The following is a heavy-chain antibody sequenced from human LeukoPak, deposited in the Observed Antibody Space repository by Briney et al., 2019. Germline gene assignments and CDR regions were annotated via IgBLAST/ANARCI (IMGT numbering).Heavy chain of an antibody. V-gene: IGHV1-69*13. Sequence: ASVKVSCKASGGTFSSYAISWVRQAPGQGLEWMGGIIPIFGTANYAQKFQGRVTITADESTSTAYMELSSLRSEDTAVYYCARDRSVGTTFMDPPGLWGQGTLVTVSS. CDR3: ARDRSVGTTFMDPPGL. CDR1: GGTFSSYA. CDR2: IIPIFGTA. J-gene: IGHJ4*02. D-gene: IGHD1-26*01.